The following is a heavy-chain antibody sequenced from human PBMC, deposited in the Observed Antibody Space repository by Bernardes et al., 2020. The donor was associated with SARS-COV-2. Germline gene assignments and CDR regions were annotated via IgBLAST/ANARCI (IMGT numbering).Heavy chain of an antibody. V-gene: IGHV4-38-2*02. Sequence: SETLSLTCDVSDFSINRGHFWDWIRQPPGKGLEWIGNIHFSGTTYSHPSLKSRVTISVDRSKSQFSLKLSSVTAADTAVYYCAREYCSGSSCWFDPWGQGILVTVSS. CDR1: DFSINRGHF. CDR2: IHFSGTT. J-gene: IGHJ5*02. D-gene: IGHD2-15*01. CDR3: AREYCSGSSCWFDP.